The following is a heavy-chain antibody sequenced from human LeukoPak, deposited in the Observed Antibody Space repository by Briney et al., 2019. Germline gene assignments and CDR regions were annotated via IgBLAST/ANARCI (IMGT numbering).Heavy chain of an antibody. CDR1: GFTFCSYA. CDR2: ISGSGGST. D-gene: IGHD6-13*01. J-gene: IGHJ4*02. CDR3: AKDLRSSTSF. Sequence: GGSLRLSCAASGFTFCSYAMTWVLQAPGKGLEWVSAISGSGGSTFYSDSVKGRFTISRDNSKNTLSLQMNSLRAEDTAVSYCAKDLRSSTSFWGQGTLVTVSS. V-gene: IGHV3-23*01.